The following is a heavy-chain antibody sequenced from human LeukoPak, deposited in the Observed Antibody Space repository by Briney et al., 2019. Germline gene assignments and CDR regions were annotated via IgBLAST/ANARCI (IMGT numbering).Heavy chain of an antibody. CDR1: GFTFSSYG. J-gene: IGHJ4*02. CDR3: AKAGLGYGDYRYHFDY. V-gene: IGHV3-23*01. D-gene: IGHD4-17*01. CDR2: ISGSGGST. Sequence: PGGSLRLSCGASGFTFSSYGMSWVRQAPGKGLEWVSAISGSGGSTYYADSVKGRFTISRDNSKNTLYLQMNSLRAEDTAVYYCAKAGLGYGDYRYHFDYWGQGTLVTVSS.